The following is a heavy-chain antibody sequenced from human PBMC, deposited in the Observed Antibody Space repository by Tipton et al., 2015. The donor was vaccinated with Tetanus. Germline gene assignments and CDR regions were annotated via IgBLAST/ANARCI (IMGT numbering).Heavy chain of an antibody. V-gene: IGHV3-30*04. D-gene: IGHD4-11*01. CDR3: ARGTGKYSAGDY. Sequence: SLRLSCAASGFSFSSYAMSWVRQAPGKGLEWVSFISYDGRDNYYADSVKGRFTISRDNSRDILFLQMDSLRVEDTAVYYCARGTGKYSAGDYWGQGTLVTVSS. J-gene: IGHJ4*02. CDR1: GFSFSSYA. CDR2: ISYDGRDN.